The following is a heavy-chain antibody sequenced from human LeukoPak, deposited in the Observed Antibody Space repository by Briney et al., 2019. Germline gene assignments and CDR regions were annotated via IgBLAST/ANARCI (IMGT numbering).Heavy chain of an antibody. CDR2: INAYNGNT. CDR1: GYTFTSYG. D-gene: IGHD3-16*01. Sequence: ASVKVSCKASGYTFTSYGITWVRQAPGQGLEWMGWINAYNGNTNYAQKLQGRVTMTTDTSTSTTYMELRSLSSDDTAVYYCARRGLSDFYYSYMDVWGKGTTVTVSS. CDR3: ARRGLSDFYYSYMDV. V-gene: IGHV1-18*01. J-gene: IGHJ6*03.